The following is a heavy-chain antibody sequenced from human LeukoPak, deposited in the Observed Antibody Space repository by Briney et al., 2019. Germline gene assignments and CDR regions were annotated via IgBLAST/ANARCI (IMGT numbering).Heavy chain of an antibody. V-gene: IGHV4-31*03. Sequence: PSETLSLTCTVSGGSISSGGYYWSWIRQHPGKGLEWIGYIYYSGSTYYNPSLKSRVTISVDTSKNQFSLKLSSVTAADTAVYYCARDPPYSSGDAFDIWGQGTMVTVSS. D-gene: IGHD6-25*01. CDR3: ARDPPYSSGDAFDI. CDR1: GGSISSGGYY. J-gene: IGHJ3*02. CDR2: IYYSGST.